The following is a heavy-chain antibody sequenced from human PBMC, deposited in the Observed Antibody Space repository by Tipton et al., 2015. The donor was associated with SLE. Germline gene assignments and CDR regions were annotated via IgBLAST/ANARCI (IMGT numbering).Heavy chain of an antibody. CDR3: AREHYYDSSGYYP. V-gene: IGHV4-38-2*02. CDR2: IYHSGST. CDR1: GYSISSGYY. J-gene: IGHJ5*02. Sequence: TLSLTCAVSGYSISSGYYWGWIRQPPGKGLEWIGSIYHSGSTYYNPSLKSRVTISVDTSKNQFSLKLSSVTAADTAVYYCAREHYYDSSGYYPWGQGTLVTVSS. D-gene: IGHD3-22*01.